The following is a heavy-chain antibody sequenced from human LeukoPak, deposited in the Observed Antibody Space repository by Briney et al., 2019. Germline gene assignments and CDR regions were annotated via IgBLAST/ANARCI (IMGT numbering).Heavy chain of an antibody. CDR1: VGSFSGYY. D-gene: IGHD3-10*01. Sequence: PSETLSLTCGVYVGSFSGYYWSWIRQPPGKGLEWIGEINHSGSTNYNPSLKSRVTISVDTSKNQFSLKLSSVTAADTAVYYCARGGIPHCYGSGSYWFDPWGEGNLVTVSS. CDR3: ARGGIPHCYGSGSYWFDP. CDR2: INHSGST. V-gene: IGHV4-34*01. J-gene: IGHJ5*02.